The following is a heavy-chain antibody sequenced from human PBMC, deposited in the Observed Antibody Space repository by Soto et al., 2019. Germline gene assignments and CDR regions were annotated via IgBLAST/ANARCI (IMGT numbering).Heavy chain of an antibody. CDR3: ARASPPWQQPTYSFDY. Sequence: ASVKVSCKVSGYPFTSYGSSWVRQAPGQGLEWMGWISAYNGNTNYAQKLQGRVTMTTDTSTSTAYMELRSLRSDDTAVYYCARASPPWQQPTYSFDYWGQGTLVTSPQ. J-gene: IGHJ4*02. D-gene: IGHD6-13*01. CDR1: GYPFTSYG. V-gene: IGHV1-18*01. CDR2: ISAYNGNT.